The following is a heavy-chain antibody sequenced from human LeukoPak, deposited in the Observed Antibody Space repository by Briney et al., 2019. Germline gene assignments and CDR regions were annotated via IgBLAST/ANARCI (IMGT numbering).Heavy chain of an antibody. Sequence: SQTLSLTCTVSGGSISSGSYYWNWIRQPAGKGLEWIGRIHTSGSTNYNPSLKSRVTISVDTSKNQFSLKLSSVTAADTAVYYCSRVYCGGDCYQFDPWGQGTLVTVSS. CDR3: SRVYCGGDCYQFDP. J-gene: IGHJ5*02. CDR1: GGSISSGSYY. V-gene: IGHV4-61*02. D-gene: IGHD2-21*02. CDR2: IHTSGST.